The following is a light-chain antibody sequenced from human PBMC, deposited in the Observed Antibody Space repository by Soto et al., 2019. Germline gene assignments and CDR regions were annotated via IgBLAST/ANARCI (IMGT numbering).Light chain of an antibody. V-gene: IGKV1D-12*01. J-gene: IGKJ4*01. Sequence: DIQLTQSPSSVSASIGDSVTITCRASQDISTWLAWYQLKPGKAPKLLIFAASSLLTGVPSRFSGSGSGTEFTLTISGLQAEDFATYYCQQANSFFALTFGGWTHLEIK. CDR3: QQANSFFALT. CDR1: QDISTW. CDR2: AAS.